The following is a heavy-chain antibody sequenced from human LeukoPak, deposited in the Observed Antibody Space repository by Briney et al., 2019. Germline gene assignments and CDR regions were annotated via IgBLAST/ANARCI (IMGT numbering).Heavy chain of an antibody. V-gene: IGHV1-3*01. CDR1: GYTFTSYA. CDR2: INAGNGNT. D-gene: IGHD5-18*01. CDR3: ARDTAMAPYYYYGMDV. J-gene: IGHJ6*02. Sequence: GASVKVSCKASGYTFTSYAMHWVRQAPGQRLEWMGWINAGNGNTKYSQKFQGRVTITRDTSASTAYMELSSLRSEDTAVYYCARDTAMAPYYYYGMDVWGQGTTATVSS.